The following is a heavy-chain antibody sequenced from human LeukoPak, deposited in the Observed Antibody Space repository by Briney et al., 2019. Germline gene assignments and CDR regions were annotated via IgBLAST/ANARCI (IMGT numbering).Heavy chain of an antibody. J-gene: IGHJ4*02. D-gene: IGHD2-2*01. CDR3: GKPFNIVVVPADMKY. Sequence: GGSLRLSCAASGFTFSSCCMHWVRQAPGKGLEWVAFIRYDGSNKYYADSVKGRFTISRDNSKNTLYLQMNSLRAEDTAVYYCGKPFNIVVVPADMKYWGQGTLVTVSS. CDR2: IRYDGSNK. V-gene: IGHV3-30*02. CDR1: GFTFSSCC.